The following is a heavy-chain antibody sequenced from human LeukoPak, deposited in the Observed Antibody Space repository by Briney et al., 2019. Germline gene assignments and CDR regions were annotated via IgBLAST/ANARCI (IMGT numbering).Heavy chain of an antibody. J-gene: IGHJ5*02. CDR1: GYTFTSYG. CDR2: MNPNTGNT. V-gene: IGHV1-8*02. CDR3: ARGFRAYGSGSLDP. Sequence: ASVKVSCKASGYTFTSYGINWVRQATGQGLEWMGWMNPNTGNTGCAQKFQGRVTMTRNTSMSTAFMELSSLRSGDTAVYYCARGFRAYGSGSLDPWGQGTLVTVSS. D-gene: IGHD3-10*01.